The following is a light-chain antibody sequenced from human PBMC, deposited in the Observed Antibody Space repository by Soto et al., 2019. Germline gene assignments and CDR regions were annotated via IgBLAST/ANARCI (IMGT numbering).Light chain of an antibody. CDR2: GNS. V-gene: IGLV1-40*01. J-gene: IGLJ2*01. CDR3: QSYDHILSVV. CDR1: SSNIGAGYD. Sequence: QLVLTQPPSVSGAPGQRVTISCTGSSSNIGAGYDVHWYQQLPGTAPKLLIYGNSNRPSGVPDRFSGSKSGTSASLAITGLQAEDEADYYCQSYDHILSVVFGGGTKLTVL.